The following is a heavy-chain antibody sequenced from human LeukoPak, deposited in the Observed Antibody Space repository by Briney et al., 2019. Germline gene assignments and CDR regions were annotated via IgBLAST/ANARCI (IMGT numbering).Heavy chain of an antibody. D-gene: IGHD3-22*01. CDR2: INHSGST. J-gene: IGHJ6*03. CDR3: ARRVKTYYYDSSGYYPLYYYYMDV. V-gene: IGHV4-34*01. Sequence: SETLSLTCAVYGGSFSGYYWSWIRQPPGKGLEWIGEINHSGSTNYNPSLKSRVTISVDTSKNQFSLKLSSVTAADTAVYYCARRVKTYYYDSSGYYPLYYYYMDVWGKGTTVTISS. CDR1: GGSFSGYY.